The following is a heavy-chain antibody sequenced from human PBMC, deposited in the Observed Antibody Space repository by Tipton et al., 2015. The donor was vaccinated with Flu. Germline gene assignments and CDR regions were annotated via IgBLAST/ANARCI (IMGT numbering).Heavy chain of an antibody. V-gene: IGHV4-59*01. J-gene: IGHJ4*02. CDR1: GGSISSYY. Sequence: TLSLTCTVSGGSISSYYWSWIRQPPGKGLEWIGYLYYSGSTSYNPSLESRVTISGDMSKNQFSLTLSSVTAADTAVYFCARDDARIPTPLFYWGQGALVTVSS. D-gene: IGHD2-21*01. CDR3: ARDDARIPTPLFY. CDR2: LYYSGST.